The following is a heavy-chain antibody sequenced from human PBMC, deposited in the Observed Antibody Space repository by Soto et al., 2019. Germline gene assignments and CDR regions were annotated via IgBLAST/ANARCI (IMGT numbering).Heavy chain of an antibody. J-gene: IGHJ5*02. CDR3: ARDRARYYYGAGPFDP. CDR1: GFTFSSYA. D-gene: IGHD3-10*01. CDR2: ISYDGSNK. Sequence: QVQLVESGGGVVQPGRSLRLSCAASGFTFSSYAMHWVRQAPGKGLEWVAVISYDGSNKYYADSVKGRFTISRDNSKNTLYLKMNSLRAEDTAVYSCARDRARYYYGAGPFDPWGQGTLVAVSS. V-gene: IGHV3-30-3*01.